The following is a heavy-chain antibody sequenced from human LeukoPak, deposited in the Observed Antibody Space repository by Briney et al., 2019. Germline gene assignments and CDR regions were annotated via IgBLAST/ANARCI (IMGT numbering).Heavy chain of an antibody. CDR1: GFTFSSYS. D-gene: IGHD6-13*01. CDR2: ISGSGGST. CDR3: AKTPGYSTSSGAFDI. Sequence: GGSLRLSCAASGFTFSSYSMNWVRQAPGKGLEWVSAISGSGGSTYYADSVKGRFTISRDNSKNTLYLQMNSLRAEDTAVYYCAKTPGYSTSSGAFDIWGQGTMVTVSS. V-gene: IGHV3-23*01. J-gene: IGHJ3*02.